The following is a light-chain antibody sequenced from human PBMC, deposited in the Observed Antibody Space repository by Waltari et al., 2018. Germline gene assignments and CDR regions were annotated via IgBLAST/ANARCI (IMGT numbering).Light chain of an antibody. V-gene: IGLV2-14*01. Sequence: QSALTQPASVSGSPGQAITISCTGTSSAVGGYNHVSWYQQTPGKAPKPLIYDVPKRPLGVSNRYSGSKSGNTASLTISGLQAEDEAVYYCSSYRTSSTFVFGPGTKVTVL. CDR2: DVP. CDR3: SSYRTSSTFV. J-gene: IGLJ1*01. CDR1: SSAVGGYNH.